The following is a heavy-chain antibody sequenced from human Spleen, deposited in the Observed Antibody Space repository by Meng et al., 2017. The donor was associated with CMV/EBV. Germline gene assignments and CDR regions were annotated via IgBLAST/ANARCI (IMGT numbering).Heavy chain of an antibody. D-gene: IGHD3-16*01. CDR3: AGDLGGDGY. CDR2: ISGSGGSK. Sequence: GGSLRLSCAAPGFTFNLYAMNWVRHAPGKGLEWVSTISGSGGSKYYADPVKGRFTISRDNSKNILFLQLNSLRVEDTAIYYCAGDLGGDGYWGQGRLVTVSS. J-gene: IGHJ4*02. V-gene: IGHV3-23*01. CDR1: GFTFNLYA.